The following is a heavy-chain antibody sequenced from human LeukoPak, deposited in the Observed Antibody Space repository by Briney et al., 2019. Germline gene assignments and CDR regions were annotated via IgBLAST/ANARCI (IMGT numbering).Heavy chain of an antibody. CDR1: GGSISSYY. CDR2: IYYIGST. V-gene: IGHV4-39*01. D-gene: IGHD3-3*02. J-gene: IGHJ4*02. Sequence: SETLSLTCTVSGGSISSYYWGWIRQPPGKGLEWVGRIYYIGSTYYNPSLKSRVTISVATSKTKLSLKLSSVPAADTAVYSCARHGPGHFWSGYYTERGHFDYWGQGTLVTVSS. CDR3: ARHGPGHFWSGYYTERGHFDY.